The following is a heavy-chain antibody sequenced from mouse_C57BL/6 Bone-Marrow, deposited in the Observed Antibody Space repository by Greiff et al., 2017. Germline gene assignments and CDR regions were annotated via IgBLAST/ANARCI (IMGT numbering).Heavy chain of an antibody. CDR3: ARQSWDYAMDY. Sequence: EVQVVESGGGLVQPGGSLKLSCAASGFTFSDYGMAWVRQAPRKGPEWVAFISNLAYSIYYADTVTGRFPISRENAKNTLYLEMSSLRSWDTAMYYCARQSWDYAMDYWGQGTSVTVSS. D-gene: IGHD4-1*01. J-gene: IGHJ4*01. CDR1: GFTFSDYG. CDR2: ISNLAYSI. V-gene: IGHV5-15*01.